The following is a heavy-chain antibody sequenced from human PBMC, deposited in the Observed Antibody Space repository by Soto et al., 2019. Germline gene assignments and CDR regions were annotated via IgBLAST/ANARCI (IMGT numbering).Heavy chain of an antibody. D-gene: IGHD6-19*01. Sequence: EVQLVESGGGLVQPGGSLKLSCAASGFTFSGPAMHWVRQASGTGLEWVGRIRSKANSYAPEDAASVKGRFTIPRDASKNTVYLQMNSLNTEDTAVYYCTRRSYCSRWYFDYWGQGTLVTVSS. J-gene: IGHJ4*02. CDR3: TRRSYCSRWYFDY. V-gene: IGHV3-73*01. CDR2: IRSKANSYAP. CDR1: GFTFSGPA.